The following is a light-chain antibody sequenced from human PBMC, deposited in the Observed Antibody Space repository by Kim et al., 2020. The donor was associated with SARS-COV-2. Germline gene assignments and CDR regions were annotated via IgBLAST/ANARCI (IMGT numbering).Light chain of an antibody. CDR1: QSITSH. V-gene: IGKV1-39*01. CDR2: AAS. J-gene: IGKJ3*01. CDR3: QHSYSTPYT. Sequence: DIQMTQSPSSLSASVGDRVTITCRASQSITSHLNWYQQKPGKAPKLLIYAASSLQSGVPSRFSGSGSGTDFTLTISSLQPEDFATYYCQHSYSTPYTFGPGTKVDIK.